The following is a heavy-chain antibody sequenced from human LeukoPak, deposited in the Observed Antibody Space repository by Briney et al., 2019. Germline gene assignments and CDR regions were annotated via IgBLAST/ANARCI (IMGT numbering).Heavy chain of an antibody. V-gene: IGHV4-34*01. CDR3: ARHPPSRRLIAAREYYFDY. Sequence: SETLSLTCAVYGGSVRDNYWSWIRQPPGKGLEWIGEIHHSGSTKYNPSLKSRVTISVDTSKNQFSLKLSSVTAADTAVYYCARHPPSRRLIAAREYYFDYWGQGTLVTVSS. CDR1: GGSVRDNY. CDR2: IHHSGST. J-gene: IGHJ4*02. D-gene: IGHD6-6*01.